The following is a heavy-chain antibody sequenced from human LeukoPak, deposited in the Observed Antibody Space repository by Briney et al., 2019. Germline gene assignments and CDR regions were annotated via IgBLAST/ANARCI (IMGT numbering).Heavy chain of an antibody. Sequence: SETLSLTCAVYGGSFSGYYWSWIRQPPGKGLEWIGEINHSGSTSYNPSLKSRVTISVDTSKNQFSLKLSSVTAADTAVYYCARGDYDSSGYIFDYWGQGTLVTVSS. CDR3: ARGDYDSSGYIFDY. CDR2: INHSGST. CDR1: GGSFSGYY. J-gene: IGHJ4*02. V-gene: IGHV4-34*01. D-gene: IGHD3-22*01.